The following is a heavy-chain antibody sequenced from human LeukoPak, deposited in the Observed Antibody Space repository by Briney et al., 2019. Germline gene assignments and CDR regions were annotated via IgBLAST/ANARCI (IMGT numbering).Heavy chain of an antibody. V-gene: IGHV3-23*01. Sequence: PGGSLRLSCAASGFTFNYYAMTWVRQAPGKGLEWVSAIGGSGGSTYYADSVKGRFTISRDNSKNTLYLQMNSLRAEDTAVYYCAKDTASSWWYFDLWGRGTLVTVSS. J-gene: IGHJ2*01. D-gene: IGHD5-18*01. CDR3: AKDTASSWWYFDL. CDR1: GFTFNYYA. CDR2: IGGSGGST.